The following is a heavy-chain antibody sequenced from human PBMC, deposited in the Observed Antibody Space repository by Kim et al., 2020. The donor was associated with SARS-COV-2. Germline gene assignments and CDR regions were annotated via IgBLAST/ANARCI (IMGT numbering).Heavy chain of an antibody. CDR1: GGSISSYY. J-gene: IGHJ4*02. V-gene: IGHV4-59*01. Sequence: SETLSLTCIVSGGSISSYYWSWIRQPPGKGLEYIGNVYYSGSTNYNPSLKSRVTISVDTSKNHFSLKLRSVTAADTAVYYCARASGFGRGYSLSYWGQGTLVTVSS. CDR2: VYYSGST. D-gene: IGHD5-18*01. CDR3: ARASGFGRGYSLSY.